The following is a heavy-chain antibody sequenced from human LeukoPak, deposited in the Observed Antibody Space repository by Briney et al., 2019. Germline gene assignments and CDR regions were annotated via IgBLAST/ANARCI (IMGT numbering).Heavy chain of an antibody. CDR2: INPKSGGT. CDR1: GYTFTGYY. D-gene: IGHD6-13*01. J-gene: IGHJ4*02. CDR3: ARFAYSSPKDY. V-gene: IGHV1-2*02. Sequence: ASVKVSCKTSGYTFTGYYMHWVRQAPGQGLGWMGWINPKSGGTKYAQKFQGRVTMTRDTSISTAYMELSRLGSDDTAVYYCARFAYSSPKDYWGQGTLVTVSS.